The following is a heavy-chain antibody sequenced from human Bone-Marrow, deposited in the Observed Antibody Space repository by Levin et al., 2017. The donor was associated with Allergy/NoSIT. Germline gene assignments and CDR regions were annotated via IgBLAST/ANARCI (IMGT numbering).Heavy chain of an antibody. V-gene: IGHV3-33*01. J-gene: IGHJ4*02. CDR3: VRRGDYDNYFEY. D-gene: IGHD4-17*01. Sequence: RGESLKISCDTSGFTFGSYGMHWVRQAPGKGLDWVAYIWYDGTDKYYSESVQGRFTISRDRSKNTVYLQMNSLRGDDTAMYYCVRRGDYDNYFEYWGRGTLVTVSS. CDR1: GFTFGSYG. CDR2: IWYDGTDK.